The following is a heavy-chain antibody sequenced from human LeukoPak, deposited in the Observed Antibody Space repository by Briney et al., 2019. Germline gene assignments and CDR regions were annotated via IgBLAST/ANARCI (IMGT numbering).Heavy chain of an antibody. D-gene: IGHD1-7*01. V-gene: IGHV3-21*01. CDR2: ISSSSSYI. CDR3: AKDLELELPLDY. CDR1: GFTFSSYS. Sequence: GGSLRLSCAASGFTFSSYSMNWVRQAPGKGLEWVSSISSSSSYIYYADSVKGRFTISRDNSKNTLYLQMNSLRAEDTAVYYCAKDLELELPLDYWGQGTLVTVSS. J-gene: IGHJ4*02.